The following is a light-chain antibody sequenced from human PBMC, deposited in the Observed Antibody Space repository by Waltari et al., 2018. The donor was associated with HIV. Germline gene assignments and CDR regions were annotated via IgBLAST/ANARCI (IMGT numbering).Light chain of an antibody. CDR1: RPNIGNHD. Sequence: QSLLTQPPSLSPAPAQKVTISSSGSRPNIGNHDVSWYQHLPGTAPKLLMYDNNERPAGIPDRFSGSRSGPSATLGITGLQTGDEADYYCGTWDSSLTSWVFGGGTKLTVL. J-gene: IGLJ3*02. V-gene: IGLV1-51*01. CDR3: GTWDSSLTSWV. CDR2: DNN.